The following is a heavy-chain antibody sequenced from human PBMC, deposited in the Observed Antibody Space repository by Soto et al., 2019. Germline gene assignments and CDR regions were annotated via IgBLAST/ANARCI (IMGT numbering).Heavy chain of an antibody. J-gene: IGHJ4*02. CDR2: ISYDGSNK. V-gene: IGHV3-30-3*01. CDR3: ARALKAGDFDY. Sequence: QVQLVESGGGVVQPGRSLRLSCAASGFTFSSYAMHWVRQAPGKGLEWVAVISYDGSNKYYADSVKGRFTISRDNSKNTLYLQMYSLRAEDTAVYYCARALKAGDFDYWGQGTLVTVSS. CDR1: GFTFSSYA. D-gene: IGHD3-16*02.